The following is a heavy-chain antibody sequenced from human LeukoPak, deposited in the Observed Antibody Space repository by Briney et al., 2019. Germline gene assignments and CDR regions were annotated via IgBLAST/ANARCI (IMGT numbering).Heavy chain of an antibody. J-gene: IGHJ4*02. CDR2: IHYDGGSK. V-gene: IGHV3-30*02. Sequence: PGGSLGLSCAASGFTFSSYGMHWVRQAPGKGLESVAFIHYDGGSKYYADSVKGRFTISRDNSKNTLYLQMNSLRAEDTALYYCAKPNDYVWGSPPNDYWGQGTLVTVSS. CDR3: AKPNDYVWGSPPNDY. CDR1: GFTFSSYG. D-gene: IGHD3-16*01.